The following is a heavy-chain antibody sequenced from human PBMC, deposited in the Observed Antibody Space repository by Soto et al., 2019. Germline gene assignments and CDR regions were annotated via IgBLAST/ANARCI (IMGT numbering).Heavy chain of an antibody. D-gene: IGHD2-21*01. V-gene: IGHV3-33*01. CDR2: IWYDGSNK. CDR1: GFTFSSYG. CDR3: ARDGGGVDY. J-gene: IGHJ4*02. Sequence: QVQLVETGGGVVQPGRSLRLSCAASGFTFSSYGMHWVRQAPGKGLEWVAVIWYDGSNKYYADSVKGRFTISRDNSKNTLYLQMNILRAEDTAVYYCARDGGGVDYWGQGTMVTVSS.